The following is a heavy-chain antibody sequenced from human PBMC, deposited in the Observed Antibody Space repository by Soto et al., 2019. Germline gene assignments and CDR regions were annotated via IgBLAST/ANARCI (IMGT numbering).Heavy chain of an antibody. J-gene: IGHJ4*02. V-gene: IGHV1-18*01. CDR2: ISAYNGNT. CDR1: GYTFTSYG. D-gene: IGHD3-9*01. CDR3: ARENDILTGYYSPLFDF. Sequence: ASVKVSCKASGYTFTSYGISWVRQAPGQGLEWMGWISAYNGNTNYAQKLQGRVTMTTDTSTSTVYMELRSLRSDDTAVYYCARENDILTGYYSPLFDFWGQGTLVTVSS.